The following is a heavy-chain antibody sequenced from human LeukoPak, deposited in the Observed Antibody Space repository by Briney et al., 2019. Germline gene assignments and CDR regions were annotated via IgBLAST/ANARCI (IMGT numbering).Heavy chain of an antibody. D-gene: IGHD7-27*01. J-gene: IGHJ6*03. Sequence: SETLSLTCTVSRGSITSGAYYWSWLRQPAGKGLEWIGRIHTSGSTNYNPSLESRVSISVDTSQNQFSLKLSSVAATDTAVYYCASLHLGYYYMDVWGKGTAVTISS. CDR2: IHTSGST. CDR1: RGSITSGAYY. CDR3: ASLHLGYYYMDV. V-gene: IGHV4-61*02.